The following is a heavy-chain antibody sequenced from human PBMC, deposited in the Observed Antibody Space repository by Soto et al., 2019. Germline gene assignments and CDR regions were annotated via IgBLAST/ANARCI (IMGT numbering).Heavy chain of an antibody. CDR1: GFAFSSYS. J-gene: IGHJ6*03. V-gene: IGHV3-48*01. Sequence: GGSLRLSCAASGFAFSSYSINWVRQAPGKGLEWVSYISTSSTTIYYADSVKGRFTVSRDNAKNSLYLQMNSLRAEDTAVYYCARPSSSWTDYYSYMDVWGKGTTVTVSS. D-gene: IGHD6-13*01. CDR3: ARPSSSWTDYYSYMDV. CDR2: ISTSSTTI.